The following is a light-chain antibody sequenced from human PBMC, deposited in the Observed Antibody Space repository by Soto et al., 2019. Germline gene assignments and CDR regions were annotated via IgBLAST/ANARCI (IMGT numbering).Light chain of an antibody. J-gene: IGLJ1*01. Sequence: QSVLTQPRSVSGSPGQSVTISCTGTSNDVGGYNYVAWYQQHPGKAPKFMIYDVNKRPSGVPDRFSGSKSGNTASLTISGLQAEDEADYYCCSYAGSYSFYVFGTGTQLTVL. CDR3: CSYAGSYSFYV. CDR1: SNDVGGYNY. CDR2: DVN. V-gene: IGLV2-11*01.